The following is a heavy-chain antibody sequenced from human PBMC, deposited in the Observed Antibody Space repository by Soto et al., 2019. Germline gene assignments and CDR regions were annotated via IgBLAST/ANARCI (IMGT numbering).Heavy chain of an antibody. CDR3: AKAHYPPFGGEHAFDI. J-gene: IGHJ3*02. V-gene: IGHV3-23*01. Sequence: GGSLRLSCAASGFTFSSYAMSWVRQAPGKGLEWVSAISGSGGSTYYADSVKGRFTISRDNSKNTLYLQMNSLRAEDTAVYYWAKAHYPPFGGEHAFDIWGQGTMVTVSS. D-gene: IGHD3-3*01. CDR1: GFTFSSYA. CDR2: ISGSGGST.